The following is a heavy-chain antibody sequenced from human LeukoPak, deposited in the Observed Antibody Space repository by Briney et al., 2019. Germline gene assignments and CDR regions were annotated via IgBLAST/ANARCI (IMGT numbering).Heavy chain of an antibody. V-gene: IGHV1-2*02. J-gene: IGHJ4*02. D-gene: IGHD5-12*01. CDR1: GDTFTDYY. CDR3: ARDMERYSGYDYDY. CDR2: IHPNTGAT. Sequence: GASVKVSCKTSGDTFTDYYLHWVRQAPGQGLEWVGWIHPNTGATHHAQKFQGRLTMTRDTSISTVYMELTRLRSDDTAVYYCARDMERYSGYDYDYWGQGTLVTASS.